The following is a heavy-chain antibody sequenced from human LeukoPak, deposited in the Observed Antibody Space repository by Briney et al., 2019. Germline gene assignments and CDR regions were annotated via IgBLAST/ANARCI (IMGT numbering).Heavy chain of an antibody. D-gene: IGHD1-26*01. Sequence: GESLKISCKGYGYSFTSYWIGWVRQMPGKGLEWMGIIYPGVSSTTYRPSFQGQVTISADKSISTAYLQWSSLKASDTAMYYCARLGVSGRYDQGYFDYWGQGTLVTVSS. V-gene: IGHV5-51*01. CDR1: GYSFTSYW. CDR2: IYPGVSST. CDR3: ARLGVSGRYDQGYFDY. J-gene: IGHJ4*02.